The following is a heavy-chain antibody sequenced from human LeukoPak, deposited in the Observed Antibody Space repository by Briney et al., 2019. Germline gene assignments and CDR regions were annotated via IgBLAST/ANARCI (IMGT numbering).Heavy chain of an antibody. J-gene: IGHJ4*02. CDR3: ARGGTYYYDSSGYY. CDR2: ISYSGST. CDR1: GGSISSYY. V-gene: IGHV4-59*01. D-gene: IGHD3-22*01. Sequence: SETLSLTCAVSGGSISSYYWSWIQQPPGKGLEWIGYISYSGSTNYTPSLKSRVTISVDTSNQFSLKLSSVTAADTAVYYCARGGTYYYDSSGYYWGQGTLVTVSS.